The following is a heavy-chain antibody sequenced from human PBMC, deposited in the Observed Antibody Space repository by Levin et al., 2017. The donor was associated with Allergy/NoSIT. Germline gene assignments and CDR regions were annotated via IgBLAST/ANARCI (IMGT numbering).Heavy chain of an antibody. J-gene: IGHJ3*01. CDR1: GFTISDYA. CDR2: ITGGGLNT. CDR3: AKKQGGTSGFSFDV. Sequence: PGGSLRLSCAVSGFTISDYAMAWVRQAPGKGLEWVSVITGGGLNTYYGDSVKGRFTVSRDDSKDTLYLDLNSLRAEDTAVYYCAKKQGGTSGFSFDVWGQGTMVTVSS. D-gene: IGHD1-1*01. V-gene: IGHV3-23*01.